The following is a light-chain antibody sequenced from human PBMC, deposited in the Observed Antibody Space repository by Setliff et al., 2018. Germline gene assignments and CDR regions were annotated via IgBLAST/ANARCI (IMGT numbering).Light chain of an antibody. CDR1: NIGSKG. Sequence: SYELTQPPSVSVAPGKTATITCGGNNIGSKGVHWYQQKPGQAPVLVIYSDSDRPSGIPERISGSKSGNTATLTISWVEAGDEADYYCQVWDSRNDLNYVFGTGTKV. CDR3: QVWDSRNDLNYV. V-gene: IGLV3-21*04. CDR2: SDS. J-gene: IGLJ1*01.